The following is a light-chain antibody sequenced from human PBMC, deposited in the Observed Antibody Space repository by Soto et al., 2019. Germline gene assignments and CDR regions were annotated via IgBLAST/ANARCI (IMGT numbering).Light chain of an antibody. CDR2: AAS. J-gene: IGKJ3*01. Sequence: DIQMTQSPSSLSASVGDRVTITCRASQGISNYLAWYQQNPGKVPKLLIYAASTLQSGVPSRFSGSGSGTDFTLTISSLQPEDVATYYCQKYNSASGFTFGPGTKVDIK. V-gene: IGKV1-27*01. CDR1: QGISNY. CDR3: QKYNSASGFT.